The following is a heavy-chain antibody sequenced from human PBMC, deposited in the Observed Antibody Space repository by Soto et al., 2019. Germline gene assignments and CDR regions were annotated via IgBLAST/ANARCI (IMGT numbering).Heavy chain of an antibody. D-gene: IGHD2-2*01. CDR2: ISLYSDGT. CDR3: ARLVPGAEAWFGP. CDR1: GYTFSNYG. V-gene: IGHV1-18*01. J-gene: IGHJ5*02. Sequence: QVQLVQSGGEVKRPGASVKVSCKTSGYTFSNYGITWVRQAPGQPLEWLGWISLYSDGTNYAQKFQGRVSMSTDTSTTTAYMELRSMRSEDTAVYYCARLVPGAEAWFGPWGQGTLVTVSS.